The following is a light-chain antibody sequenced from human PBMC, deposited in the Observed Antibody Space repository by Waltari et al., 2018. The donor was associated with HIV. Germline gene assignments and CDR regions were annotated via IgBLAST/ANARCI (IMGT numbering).Light chain of an antibody. CDR3: AAWDDSLNGHVV. CDR2: SNS. Sequence: QSELTQSPSASGTPGQRVTISCSGSRSNIGTNSVNWYQQLPGTAPKLLIYSNSQRPSGVLDRFSGSKSGTSASLAITGLQSEDEADYYCAAWDDSLNGHVVFGGGTKLTVL. CDR1: RSNIGTNS. J-gene: IGLJ2*01. V-gene: IGLV1-44*01.